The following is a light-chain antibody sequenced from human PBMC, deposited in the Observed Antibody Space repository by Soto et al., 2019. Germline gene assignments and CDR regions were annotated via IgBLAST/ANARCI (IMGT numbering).Light chain of an antibody. J-gene: IGLJ1*01. CDR2: DVS. Sequence: QSVLTQPASVSGSPGQSITIPCTGTSSDVGGYNYVSWYQQHPGKAPKLMIYDVSNRPSGVSNRFSGSKSGNTASLTISGLQAEDEADYCCSSFTSSSTIFGTGTKVTVL. CDR1: SSDVGGYNY. V-gene: IGLV2-14*01. CDR3: SSFTSSSTI.